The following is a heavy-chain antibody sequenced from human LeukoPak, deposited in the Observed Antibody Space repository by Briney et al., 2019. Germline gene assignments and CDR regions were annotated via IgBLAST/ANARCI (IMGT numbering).Heavy chain of an antibody. CDR3: ARVKYSGYVSYYYYGMDV. V-gene: IGHV4-34*01. J-gene: IGHJ6*02. Sequence: PSETLSLTCAVYGGSFSGYYWSWIRQPPGKGLEWIGEINHSGSTNYNPSLKSRVTISVDTSKNQFSLKLSSVTAADTAVYYCARVKYSGYVSYYYYGMDVWGQGTTVTVSS. D-gene: IGHD5-12*01. CDR2: INHSGST. CDR1: GGSFSGYY.